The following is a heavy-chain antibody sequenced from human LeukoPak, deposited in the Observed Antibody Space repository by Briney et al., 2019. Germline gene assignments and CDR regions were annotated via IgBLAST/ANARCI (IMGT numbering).Heavy chain of an antibody. V-gene: IGHV3-7*01. CDR3: ARGGLRIAAAV. CDR2: IKQDGSEK. Sequence: GGSLRLSCAASGFTFSSYWMTWVRQAPGKGLEWVANIKQDGSEKYYVDSVKGRFTISRDNAKNSLYLQMNSLRAEDTAVYYRARGGLRIAAAVWGKGTLVTVSS. CDR1: GFTFSSYW. D-gene: IGHD6-13*01. J-gene: IGHJ4*02.